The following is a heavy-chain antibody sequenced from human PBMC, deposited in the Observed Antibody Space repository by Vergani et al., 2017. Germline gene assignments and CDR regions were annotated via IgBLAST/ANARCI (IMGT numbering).Heavy chain of an antibody. CDR1: GGTFSSYA. D-gene: IGHD4-17*01. Sequence: QVQLVQSGAEVKKPGSSVKVSCKASGGTFSSYAISWVRPAPGQGLEWMGGIIPIFGTANYAQKFQGRVTLTADESTSTAYMELSSLRSADTAVYYCGRDHSDYGDYSRPGRTTYFDLWGRGTLVTVSS. V-gene: IGHV1-69*01. CDR3: GRDHSDYGDYSRPGRTTYFDL. CDR2: IIPIFGTA. J-gene: IGHJ2*01.